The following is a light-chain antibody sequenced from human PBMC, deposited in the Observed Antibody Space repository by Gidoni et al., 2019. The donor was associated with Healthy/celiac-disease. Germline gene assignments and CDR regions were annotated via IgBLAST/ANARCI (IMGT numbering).Light chain of an antibody. CDR2: GAS. Sequence: DIVLTQSPGTLSLSHGERATLSCRASQSVSSSYLGGYQQKPGQAPRLPIYGASSRASGIPDRFSGSGSGTDCTLTISRLEPEDCAVYYCQQYGSAPQTFXQXTRLEIK. CDR1: QSVSSSY. V-gene: IGKV3-20*01. J-gene: IGKJ5*01. CDR3: QQYGSAPQT.